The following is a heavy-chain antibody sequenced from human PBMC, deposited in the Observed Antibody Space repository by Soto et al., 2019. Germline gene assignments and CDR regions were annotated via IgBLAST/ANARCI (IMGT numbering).Heavy chain of an antibody. J-gene: IGHJ4*01. Sequence: PGGSLRLSCATSGFPFNDYYMTWIRQTPGKGLEWIGYLYYIGRSTYNPSLESRVTISLATSKIQFSLRLTSVTAADTAVYYCARVDGSGTFSFFDSWGHGTLVTVSS. CDR2: LYYIGRS. CDR3: ARVDGSGTFSFFDS. V-gene: IGHV4-59*01. CDR1: GFPFNDYY. D-gene: IGHD3-10*01.